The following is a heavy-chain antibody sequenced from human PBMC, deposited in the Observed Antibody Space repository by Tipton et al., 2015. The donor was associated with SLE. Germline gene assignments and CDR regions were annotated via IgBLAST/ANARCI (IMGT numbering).Heavy chain of an antibody. CDR1: GGSISSSSYY. Sequence: TLSLTCTVSGGSISSSSYYWGWIRQPPGKGLEWIGSIYYSGSTYYNPSLKSRVTISVDTSKNQFSLKLSSVTAADTAVYYCARGGFLEWPRGWFDPWGQGTLVTVSS. J-gene: IGHJ5*02. D-gene: IGHD3-3*01. V-gene: IGHV4-39*07. CDR2: IYYSGST. CDR3: ARGGFLEWPRGWFDP.